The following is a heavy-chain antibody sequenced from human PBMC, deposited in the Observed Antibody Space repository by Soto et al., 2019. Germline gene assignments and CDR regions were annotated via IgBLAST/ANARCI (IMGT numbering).Heavy chain of an antibody. CDR3: ARDLEYCSGGSCSYFDY. CDR2: IWYDGSNK. CDR1: GFTFSSYG. D-gene: IGHD2-15*01. J-gene: IGHJ4*02. V-gene: IGHV3-33*01. Sequence: GGSLRLSCAASGFTFSSYGMHWVRQAPGKGLEWVAVIWYDGSNKYYADSVKGRFTISRDNSKNTLYLQMNSLRAEDTAVYYCARDLEYCSGGSCSYFDYWGQGTLVTVSS.